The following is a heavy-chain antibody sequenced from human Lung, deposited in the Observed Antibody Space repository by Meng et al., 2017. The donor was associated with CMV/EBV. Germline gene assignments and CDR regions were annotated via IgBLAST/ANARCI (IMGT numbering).Heavy chain of an antibody. D-gene: IGHD1-14*01. Sequence: HIPLKESWPTLVKPTQTLTLTCTFSGFSLSTSEVGVGWIRQPPGKALEWVAVIYWDDDKRYSPSLKCRLTITKDTSKNQVVLTLTNMDPVDTATYYCALFTGSWFDPWGQGTLVTVSS. V-gene: IGHV2-5*02. J-gene: IGHJ5*02. CDR2: IYWDDDK. CDR3: ALFTGSWFDP. CDR1: GFSLSTSEVG.